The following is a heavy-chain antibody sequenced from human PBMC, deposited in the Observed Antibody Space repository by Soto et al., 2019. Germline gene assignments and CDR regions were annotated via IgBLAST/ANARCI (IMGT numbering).Heavy chain of an antibody. V-gene: IGHV4-59*01. CDR3: ARLGHVYYYDSSGYREYFQH. D-gene: IGHD3-22*01. CDR2: IYYSGST. J-gene: IGHJ1*01. CDR1: GGSISSYY. Sequence: SETLSLTCTVSGGSISSYYWSWIRQPPGKGLEWIGYIYYSGSTTYNPSLRSRVTISVDTSKNQFSLKLSSVTAADTAVYYCARLGHVYYYDSSGYREYFQHWGEGTLVTVS.